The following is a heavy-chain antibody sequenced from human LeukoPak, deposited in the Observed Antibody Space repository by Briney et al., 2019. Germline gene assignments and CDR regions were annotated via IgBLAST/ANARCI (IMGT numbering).Heavy chain of an antibody. CDR2: LSGSGGST. CDR3: AKDDSGYDYFDY. D-gene: IGHD5-12*01. Sequence: QTGGSLRLSCVFSGFTFSSYAMSWVRQAPGKGLEWVSSLSGSGGSTYYADSVKGRFTISRDNSKNTLYLQMNSLRVEDTAVYYCAKDDSGYDYFDYWGQGTLVTVSS. V-gene: IGHV3-23*01. CDR1: GFTFSSYA. J-gene: IGHJ4*02.